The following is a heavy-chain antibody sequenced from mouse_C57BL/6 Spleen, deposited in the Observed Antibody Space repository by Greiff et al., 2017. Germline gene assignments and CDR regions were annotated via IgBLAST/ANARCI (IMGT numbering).Heavy chain of an antibody. V-gene: IGHV1-63*01. CDR1: GYTFTNYW. CDR3: ARGGYYRAMDY. CDR2: IYPGGGYT. J-gene: IGHJ4*01. D-gene: IGHD2-3*01. Sequence: QVQLKQSGAELVRPGTSVKMSCKASGYTFTNYWIGWAKQRPGHGLEWIGDIYPGGGYTNYNEKFKGKATLTADKSSSTAYMQFSSLTSEDSAIYYCARGGYYRAMDYWGQGTSVTVSS.